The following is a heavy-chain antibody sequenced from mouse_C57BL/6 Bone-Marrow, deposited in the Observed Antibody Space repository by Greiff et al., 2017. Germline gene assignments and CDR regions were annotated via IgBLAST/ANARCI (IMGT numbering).Heavy chain of an antibody. Sequence: EVQRVESGPGLVKPSQSLSLTCSVTGYSITSGYYWNWIRQFPGNKLEWMGYISYDGSNNYNPSLKNRISITRDTSKNQFFLKLNSVTTEDTATYYCAVYYGSRGFDYWGQGTTLTVSS. CDR2: ISYDGSN. J-gene: IGHJ2*01. CDR3: AVYYGSRGFDY. CDR1: GYSITSGYY. V-gene: IGHV3-6*01. D-gene: IGHD1-1*01.